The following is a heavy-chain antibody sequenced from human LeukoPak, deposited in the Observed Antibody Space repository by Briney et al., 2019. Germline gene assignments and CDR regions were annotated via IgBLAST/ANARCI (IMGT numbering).Heavy chain of an antibody. CDR2: INPSGGST. Sequence: ASVKVSCKASGYTFTGYYMHWVRQAPGQGLEWMGIINPSGGSTSYAQKFQGRVTMTRDTSTSTVYMELSSPRSEDTAVYYCARVPGVNYFDYWGQGTLVTVSS. J-gene: IGHJ4*02. CDR1: GYTFTGYY. CDR3: ARVPGVNYFDY. V-gene: IGHV1-46*01. D-gene: IGHD3-10*01.